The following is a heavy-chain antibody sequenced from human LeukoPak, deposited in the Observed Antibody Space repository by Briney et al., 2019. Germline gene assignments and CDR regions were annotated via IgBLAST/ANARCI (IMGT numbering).Heavy chain of an antibody. CDR3: AKGPIVLMVYAIPGPFDY. CDR2: ISWNSGSI. J-gene: IGHJ4*02. Sequence: PGRSLRLSCAASGFTFDDYAMHWARQAPGKGLEWVSGISWNSGSIGYADSVKGRFTISRDNAKNSLYLQMNSLRAEDTALYYCAKGPIVLMVYAIPGPFDYWGQGTLVTVSS. V-gene: IGHV3-9*01. CDR1: GFTFDDYA. D-gene: IGHD2-8*01.